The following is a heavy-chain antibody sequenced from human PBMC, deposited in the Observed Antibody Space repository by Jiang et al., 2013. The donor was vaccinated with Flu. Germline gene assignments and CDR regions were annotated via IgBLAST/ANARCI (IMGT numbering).Heavy chain of an antibody. D-gene: IGHD1-20*01. Sequence: TQTLTLTCTFSGFSLTTRGMCVSWIRQPPGKALEWLALIDWEDDKYYSTSLKTRLTISKDTSKNQVVLTMTNMDPVDTGTFYCARGPLTGTTYMDVWGQGTTVTVSS. CDR1: GFSLTTRGMC. CDR2: IDWEDDK. V-gene: IGHV2-70*01. J-gene: IGHJ6*02. CDR3: ARGPLTGTTYMDV.